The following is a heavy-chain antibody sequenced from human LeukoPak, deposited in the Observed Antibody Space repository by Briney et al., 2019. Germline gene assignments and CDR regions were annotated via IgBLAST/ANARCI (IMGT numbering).Heavy chain of an antibody. J-gene: IGHJ4*02. D-gene: IGHD2-15*01. CDR3: AKDRHIVVVVAASGVDY. V-gene: IGHV3-23*01. Sequence: GGSLRLSCAASGFTFSSYAMSWVRQAPGKGLEWVSAISGSGGSTYYADSVKGRFTISRDNSKNTLYLQMNSLRAEDTAVYYCAKDRHIVVVVAASGVDYWGQGTLVTVSS. CDR2: ISGSGGST. CDR1: GFTFSSYA.